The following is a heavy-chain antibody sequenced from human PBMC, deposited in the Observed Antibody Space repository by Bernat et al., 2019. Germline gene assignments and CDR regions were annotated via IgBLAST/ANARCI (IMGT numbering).Heavy chain of an antibody. CDR1: GFTFSSYP. CDR3: ARGQSDDWANIQY. J-gene: IGHJ4*02. Sequence: EVQLVESGGNLVQPGGSLRLSCTGSGFTFSSYPMNWVRQAPGKGLEWVSVIRAVGGQTFYGDSVKGRFTISRDNSRNTLYLQMNSLRAEDTAVYYCARGQSDDWANIQYWGQGTLVTVSS. V-gene: IGHV3-23*04. D-gene: IGHD3-9*01. CDR2: IRAVGGQT.